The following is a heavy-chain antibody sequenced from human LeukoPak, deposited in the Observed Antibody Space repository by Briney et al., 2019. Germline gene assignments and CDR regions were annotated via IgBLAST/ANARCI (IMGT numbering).Heavy chain of an antibody. D-gene: IGHD2-15*01. V-gene: IGHV3-30*03. J-gene: IGHJ3*02. CDR2: ISDSGKQK. CDR1: GFTFRNYG. CDR3: ARDQAASSAEAGAFDI. Sequence: GGSLRLSCKASGFTFRNYGIRWVRQAPGKGLEWVAVISDSGKQKYYVDLLKGRFTISRDDSKNTVYLQMNSLRAEDTAVYYCARDQAASSAEAGAFDIWGQGTMVTVSS.